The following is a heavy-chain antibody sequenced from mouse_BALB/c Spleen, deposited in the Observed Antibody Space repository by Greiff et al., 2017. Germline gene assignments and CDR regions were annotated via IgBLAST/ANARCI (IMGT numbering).Heavy chain of an antibody. CDR2: IWAGGST. Sequence: VQLQQSGPGLVAPSQSLSITCTVSGFSLTSYGVHWVRQPPGKGLEWLGVIWAGGSTNYNSALMSRLSISKDNSKSQVFLKMNSLQTDDTAMYYCASYYGSSIGFAYWGQGTLVTVSA. D-gene: IGHD1-1*01. CDR3: ASYYGSSIGFAY. CDR1: GFSLTSYG. V-gene: IGHV2-9*02. J-gene: IGHJ3*01.